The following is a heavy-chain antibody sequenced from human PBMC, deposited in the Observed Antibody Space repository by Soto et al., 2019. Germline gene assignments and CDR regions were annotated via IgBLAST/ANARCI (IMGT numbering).Heavy chain of an antibody. V-gene: IGHV1-3*01. CDR2: INAGYGNT. CDR3: ARDTGDGTFDF. Sequence: QVHLVQSGAEVRKPGASVKVSCKASGYTFSSYAMHWVRQAPGQRLEWMGWINAGYGNTKSSQKFQDRVTISRDTYANTAYMELTSLRSEDTAVYYCARDTGDGTFDFWGQGTLVTVSS. CDR1: GYTFSSYA. D-gene: IGHD7-27*01. J-gene: IGHJ4*02.